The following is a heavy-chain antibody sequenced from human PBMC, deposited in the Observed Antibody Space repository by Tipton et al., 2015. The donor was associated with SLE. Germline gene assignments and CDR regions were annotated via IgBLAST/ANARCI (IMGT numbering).Heavy chain of an antibody. V-gene: IGHV3-7*01. J-gene: IGHJ4*02. CDR1: GFSFGGYW. D-gene: IGHD7-27*01. CDR2: IKQDGSDR. CDR3: AKGGTGKFDY. Sequence: SLRLSCVASGFSFGGYWMSWVRQAPGRGLEWVANIKQDGSDRSFADSVRGRLSISRDNAKNSLYLQMNSLRPEDTAVYYCAKGGTGKFDYWGQGTLVTVSS.